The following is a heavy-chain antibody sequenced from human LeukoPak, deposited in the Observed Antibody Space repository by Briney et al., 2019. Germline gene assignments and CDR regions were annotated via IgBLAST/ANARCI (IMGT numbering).Heavy chain of an antibody. J-gene: IGHJ3*02. CDR3: ARIEWERLGRAFDI. V-gene: IGHV3-53*01. D-gene: IGHD1-26*01. Sequence: GGSLRLSCAASGFTVSDNYMTWVRQAPGKGLEWVSSIYNTGATHYAESVRGRFTISRDNSKNTLFLQMNSLRAEDMAVYYCARIEWERLGRAFDIWGQGTMVTVSS. CDR1: GFTVSDNY. CDR2: IYNTGAT.